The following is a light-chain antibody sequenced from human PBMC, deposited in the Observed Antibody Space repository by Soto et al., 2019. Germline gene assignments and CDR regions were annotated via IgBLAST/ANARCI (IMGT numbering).Light chain of an antibody. V-gene: IGKV1-5*03. CDR1: QSITNW. J-gene: IGKJ4*01. Sequence: DIQLTQSPSTLSASVGDRVTITCRASQSITNWLACYQQKPGKAPKVLIHMASSLKSGVPSRFSGSGSGTEFTLTITSLQPDDSATYYCKQYNSLSSVSFGGGTKVEI. CDR2: MAS. CDR3: KQYNSLSSVS.